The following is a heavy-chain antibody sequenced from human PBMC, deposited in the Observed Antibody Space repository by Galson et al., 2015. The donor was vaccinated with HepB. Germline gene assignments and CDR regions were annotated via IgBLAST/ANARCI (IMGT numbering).Heavy chain of an antibody. CDR1: GYSFTSNG. CDR3: ARDRLHSLDY. V-gene: IGHV1-18*04. Sequence: SVKVSCKASGYSFTSNGISWVRQAPGLGLEWLGWISINSGNTNYAQRLQGRVTLTRDTSTNTAYMELRRLRSDDAAVYYCARDRLHSLDYWGQGTLVTVSS. J-gene: IGHJ4*02. CDR2: ISINSGNT.